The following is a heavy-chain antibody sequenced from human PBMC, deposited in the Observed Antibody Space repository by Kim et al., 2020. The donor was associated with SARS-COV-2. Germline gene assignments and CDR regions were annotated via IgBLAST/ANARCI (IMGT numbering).Heavy chain of an antibody. D-gene: IGHD6-6*01. CDR2: IYSGGST. CDR1: GFTVSSNY. CDR3: ARDPVGAARPGY. J-gene: IGHJ4*02. Sequence: GGSLRLSCAASGFTVSSNYMSWVRQAPGKGLEWVSVIYSGGSTYYADSVKGRFTISRDNSKNTLYLQMNSLRAEDTAVYYCARDPVGAARPGYWGQGTLVTVSS. V-gene: IGHV3-66*02.